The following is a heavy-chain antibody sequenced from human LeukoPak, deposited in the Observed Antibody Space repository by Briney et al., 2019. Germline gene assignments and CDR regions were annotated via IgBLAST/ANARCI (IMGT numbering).Heavy chain of an antibody. Sequence: PGGSLRLSCAASGFTFSSYSMNWVRQAPGKGLEWGSYISGSSSTIYYADSVKGRFTISRDSSKNTLYLQMNSLRAEDTAVYYCAKVSGGGLYYDGMDVWGQGTTVTVSS. CDR1: GFTFSSYS. CDR3: AKVSGGGLYYDGMDV. D-gene: IGHD1-14*01. J-gene: IGHJ6*02. V-gene: IGHV3-48*01. CDR2: ISGSSSTI.